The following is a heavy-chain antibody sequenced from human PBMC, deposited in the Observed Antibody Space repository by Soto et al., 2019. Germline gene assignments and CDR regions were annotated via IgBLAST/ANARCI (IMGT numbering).Heavy chain of an antibody. CDR1: GFTFSSYE. CDR3: ARPSSSWYYFDY. CDR2: ISSSGTTI. V-gene: IGHV3-48*03. J-gene: IGHJ4*02. D-gene: IGHD6-13*01. Sequence: EMQLVESGGGLVQPGGSLRLSCAASGFTFSSYEMNWVRQAPGKGLEWVSYISSSGTTIYYADSVKGRFTIPRDNARNSLHLQMNRLRVEDTAVYYCARPSSSWYYFDYWGQGTLVTVSS.